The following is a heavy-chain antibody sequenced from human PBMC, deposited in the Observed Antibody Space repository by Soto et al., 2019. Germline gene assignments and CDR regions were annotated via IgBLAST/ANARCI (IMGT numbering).Heavy chain of an antibody. CDR2: IYHSGST. J-gene: IGHJ5*02. Sequence: QVQMQESGPGLVKPSQTLSLTCTVSGAPINRGDYFWSWVRQPPGQALEWLGNIYHSGSTYYNPSLESRLTISVDTSKNQFSLRLTSVTAADTAVYYCARDQWHSGGFSGFDPWGPGTLVNVSS. D-gene: IGHD6-19*01. CDR3: ARDQWHSGGFSGFDP. CDR1: GAPINRGDYF. V-gene: IGHV4-30-4*01.